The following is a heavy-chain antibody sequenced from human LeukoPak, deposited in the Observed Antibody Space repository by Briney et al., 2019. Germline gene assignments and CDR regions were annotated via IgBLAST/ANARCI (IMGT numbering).Heavy chain of an antibody. CDR3: ASPRTDDYYYYGMDV. CDR1: GGTFSSYA. CDR2: IIPIFGTA. Sequence: ASVKVPCKASGGTFSSYAISWVRQAPGQGLEWMGGIIPIFGTANYAQKFQGRVTITADESTSTAYMELSSLRSEDTAVYYCASPRTDDYYYYGMDVWGQGTTVTVS. J-gene: IGHJ6*02. D-gene: IGHD3-16*01. V-gene: IGHV1-69*13.